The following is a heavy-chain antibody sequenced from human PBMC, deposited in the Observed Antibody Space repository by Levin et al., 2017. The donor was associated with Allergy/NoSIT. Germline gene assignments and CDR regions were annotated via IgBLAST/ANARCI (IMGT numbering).Heavy chain of an antibody. J-gene: IGHJ4*02. CDR3: ARIIRGIAAAGSEFDY. D-gene: IGHD6-13*01. CDR2: INHSGST. Sequence: SETLSLTCAVYGGSFSGYYWSWIRQPPGKGLEWIGEINHSGSTNYNPSLKSRVTISVDTSKNQFSLKLSSVTAADTAVYYCARIIRGIAAAGSEFDYWGQGTLVTVSS. V-gene: IGHV4-34*01. CDR1: GGSFSGYY.